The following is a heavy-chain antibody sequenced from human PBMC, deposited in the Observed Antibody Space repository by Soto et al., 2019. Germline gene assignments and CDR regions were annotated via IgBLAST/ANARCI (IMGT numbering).Heavy chain of an antibody. CDR3: ARDLEVSDAFDI. V-gene: IGHV4-31*03. Sequence: LSLTCTVSGGSISSGGYYWSWIRQHPGKGLEWIGYIYYSGSTYYNPSLKSRVTISVDTSKNQFSLKLSSVTAADTAVYYCARDLEVSDAFDIWGQGTMVTVSS. CDR1: GGSISSGGYY. J-gene: IGHJ3*02. CDR2: IYYSGST.